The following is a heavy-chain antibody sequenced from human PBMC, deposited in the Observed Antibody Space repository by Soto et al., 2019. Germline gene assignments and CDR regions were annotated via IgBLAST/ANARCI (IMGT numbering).Heavy chain of an antibody. Sequence: SETLSLTCTVSGDSICSSNYFWGWIRQPPGKGLEWIGTIFYSGSTYYNPSLKSRVTISVDTSKNQFSLRLISVTAADTALYYCARRYGWLYFDYWGQGSLVTVSS. D-gene: IGHD6-19*01. CDR1: GDSICSSNYF. V-gene: IGHV4-39*01. CDR2: IFYSGST. CDR3: ARRYGWLYFDY. J-gene: IGHJ4*02.